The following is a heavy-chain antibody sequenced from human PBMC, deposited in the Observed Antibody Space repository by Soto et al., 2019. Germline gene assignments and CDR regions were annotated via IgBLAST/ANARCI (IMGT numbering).Heavy chain of an antibody. V-gene: IGHV3-21*01. CDR3: ARDMHGGNAPEYFQH. CDR1: GFTFSSYS. J-gene: IGHJ1*01. CDR2: ISSSSSYI. Sequence: GGSLRLSCAASGFTFSSYSMNWVRQAPGKGLEWVSSISSSSSYIYYADSVKGRFTISRDNAKNSLYLQMNSLRAEDTAVYYCARDMHGGNAPEYFQHWGQGNLVTVSS. D-gene: IGHD2-15*01.